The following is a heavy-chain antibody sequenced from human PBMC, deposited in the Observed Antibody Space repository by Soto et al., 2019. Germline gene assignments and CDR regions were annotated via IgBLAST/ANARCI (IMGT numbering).Heavy chain of an antibody. V-gene: IGHV1-69*01. CDR2: IIPIFGTA. Sequence: QVQLVQSGADVKKPGSSVKVSCKASGGTFSSYAISWVRQAPGQGLEWMGGIIPIFGTANYAQKFQGRVTITADEYTSTAYMELRSLRSEDTAVYYSARDLWRNGCSWQIDYWGQGTLVTVSS. J-gene: IGHJ4*02. CDR3: ARDLWRNGCSWQIDY. D-gene: IGHD6-13*01. CDR1: GGTFSSYA.